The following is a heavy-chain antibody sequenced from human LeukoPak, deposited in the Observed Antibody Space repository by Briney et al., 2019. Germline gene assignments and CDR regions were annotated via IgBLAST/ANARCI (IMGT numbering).Heavy chain of an antibody. D-gene: IGHD5-18*01. V-gene: IGHV1-2*02. J-gene: IGHJ4*02. Sequence: ASVKVSCKASGYTFTGYYMHWVRQAPGQGVEWMGWINPNSGGTNYAQKFQGRVTMTRDTSISTAYMELSRLRSDDTAVYYCARHLPGYSYGPFWYWGQGTLVTVSS. CDR1: GYTFTGYY. CDR3: ARHLPGYSYGPFWY. CDR2: INPNSGGT.